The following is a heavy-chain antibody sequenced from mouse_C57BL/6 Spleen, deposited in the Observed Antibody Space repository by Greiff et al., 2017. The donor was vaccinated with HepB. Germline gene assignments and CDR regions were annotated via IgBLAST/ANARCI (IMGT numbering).Heavy chain of an antibody. CDR2: IDPSDSYT. Sequence: VQLQQPGAELVMPGASVKLSCKASGYTFTSYWMHWVKQRPGQGLEWIGEIDPSDSYTNYNQKFKGKSTLTVDKSSSTAYMQLSSLTSEDSAVYYCARAYYSKVDWFAYWGQGTLVTVSA. D-gene: IGHD2-5*01. J-gene: IGHJ3*01. CDR1: GYTFTSYW. CDR3: ARAYYSKVDWFAY. V-gene: IGHV1-69*01.